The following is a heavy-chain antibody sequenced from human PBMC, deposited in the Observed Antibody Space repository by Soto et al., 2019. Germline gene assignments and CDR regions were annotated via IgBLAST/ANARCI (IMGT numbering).Heavy chain of an antibody. CDR3: ARGSDYVILTGHYSWGKHFFDN. J-gene: IGHJ4*02. D-gene: IGHD3-9*01. Sequence: ASVKVSCKASGYTFTSYGISWVRQAPGQGLEWMGWISAYNGNTNYAQKLQGRVTMTTDTSTSTAYMELSSLRSEDTAVYYCARGSDYVILTGHYSWGKHFFDNWGQGTLVTVSS. CDR1: GYTFTSYG. V-gene: IGHV1-18*04. CDR2: ISAYNGNT.